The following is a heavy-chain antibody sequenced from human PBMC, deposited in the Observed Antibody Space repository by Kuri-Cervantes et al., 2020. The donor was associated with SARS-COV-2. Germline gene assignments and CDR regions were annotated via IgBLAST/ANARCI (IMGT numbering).Heavy chain of an antibody. Sequence: GGSLRLSCAASGFTFSSYGMHWVRQAPGKGLEWVAVIWYDGSNKYYADSVKGRFTISRDNSKNTLYLQMNSLRAEDTAVYYCAKDRDCSGGSCYDYYYYGMDVWGQGTTVTVSS. CDR1: GFTFSSYG. V-gene: IGHV3-33*06. J-gene: IGHJ6*02. CDR3: AKDRDCSGGSCYDYYYYGMDV. CDR2: IWYDGSNK. D-gene: IGHD2-15*01.